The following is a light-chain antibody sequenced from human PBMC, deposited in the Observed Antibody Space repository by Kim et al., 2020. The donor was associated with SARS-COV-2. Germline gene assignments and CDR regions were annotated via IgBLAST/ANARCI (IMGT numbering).Light chain of an antibody. Sequence: IVLTQSPATLSLSPGESATLSCRASQSVTSDLAWYQERPGQAPRLLIYDASKRATGVPARFSGSGSGTDFILTISSLDPEDFAVYYCQQRNSWPSFGQGTKVDIK. J-gene: IGKJ2*01. CDR1: QSVTSD. V-gene: IGKV3-11*01. CDR3: QQRNSWPS. CDR2: DAS.